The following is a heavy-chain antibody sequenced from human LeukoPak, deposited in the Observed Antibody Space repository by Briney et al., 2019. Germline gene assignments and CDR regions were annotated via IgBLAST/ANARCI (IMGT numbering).Heavy chain of an antibody. D-gene: IGHD7-27*01. V-gene: IGHV3-33*01. CDR2: IWYDGSNK. J-gene: IGHJ6*04. CDR1: GFTFSSHG. CDR3: VRWGSGKVMDV. Sequence: RLSCAASGFTFSSHGMDWVRQAPGKGLEWVAVIWYDGSNKYYADSVKGRFTISRDNSKNMLYVEMNSLRAEDTAVYYCVRWGSGKVMDVWGKGTTVTVSP.